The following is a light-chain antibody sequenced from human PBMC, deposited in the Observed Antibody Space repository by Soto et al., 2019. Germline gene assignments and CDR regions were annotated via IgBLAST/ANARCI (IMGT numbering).Light chain of an antibody. CDR3: QSYDSSLSAHYV. CDR2: GNT. J-gene: IGLJ1*01. CDR1: SSNIGAGYD. V-gene: IGLV1-40*01. Sequence: QSVLTQPPSVSGAPGQGVTISCTGSSSNIGAGYDVQWYQQLPGTAPKLLIYGNTNRPSGVPDRFSGSKSGTSASLAITGLMAEDEADYYCQSYDSSLSAHYVFGTGTKITVL.